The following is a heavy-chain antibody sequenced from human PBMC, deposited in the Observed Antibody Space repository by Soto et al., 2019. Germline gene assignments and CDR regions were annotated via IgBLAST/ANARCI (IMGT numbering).Heavy chain of an antibody. CDR1: GYNFINYW. CDR2: ISPGDSHT. Sequence: PGESLKISCKGSGYNFINYWIAWVRQMPGRGLEWMGIISPGDSHTKYSPSLQGQVTISADKSISTAYLQWSSLKASDTAIYYCARQGILGPALYFYYMDVWGQGTTVTVSS. D-gene: IGHD1-26*01. J-gene: IGHJ6*02. CDR3: ARQGILGPALYFYYMDV. V-gene: IGHV5-51*01.